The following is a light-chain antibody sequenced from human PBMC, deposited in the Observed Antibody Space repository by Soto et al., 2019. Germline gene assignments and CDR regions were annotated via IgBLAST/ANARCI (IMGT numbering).Light chain of an antibody. CDR1: QTVSSC. CDR2: DAF. CDR3: QQRCSWPLT. J-gene: IGKJ4*01. V-gene: IGKV3-11*01. Sequence: EIVLTQSPATLSLSPGEGATLSCRASQTVSSCLAWYQQKPGQPPRLLIYDAFTRDTGIPPRFSGRGSGTFFTLTISSLEPEDFAVYYCQQRCSWPLTVGGGTKVEI.